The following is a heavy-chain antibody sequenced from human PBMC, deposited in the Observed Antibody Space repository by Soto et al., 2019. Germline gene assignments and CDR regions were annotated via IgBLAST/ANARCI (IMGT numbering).Heavy chain of an antibody. CDR3: ARARGYNDY. J-gene: IGHJ4*02. D-gene: IGHD5-18*01. V-gene: IGHV1-69*06. Sequence: QVQLVQSGAEVKKPGSSVKVSCKSYGGDFNSYAIAWVRQAPGQGLEWMGGIIPILGRGNYAPKFQGRVTMTADNSTRTAYMELSSLTSEDTAVYYCARARGYNDYWGQGTLVTVSS. CDR2: IIPILGRG. CDR1: GGDFNSYA.